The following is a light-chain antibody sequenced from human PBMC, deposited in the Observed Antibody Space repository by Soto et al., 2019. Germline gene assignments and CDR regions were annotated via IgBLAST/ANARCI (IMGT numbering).Light chain of an antibody. J-gene: IGKJ2*01. V-gene: IGKV3D-15*01. CDR2: DAS. CDR3: QQYNYWHRT. Sequence: EILTTQSPATLSVSPGERATLSCRASQTVGSNLAWYQQKRGQAPRLLIYDASTRATGIAARFSGSGSGTDFTLTISSLQSEDFALAYCQQYNYWHRTLGQGSKLLIK. CDR1: QTVGSN.